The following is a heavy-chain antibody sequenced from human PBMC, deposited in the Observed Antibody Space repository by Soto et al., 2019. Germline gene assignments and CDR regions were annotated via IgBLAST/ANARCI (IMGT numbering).Heavy chain of an antibody. CDR3: ARRSSTYLNEVIYDP. CDR1: QYTFTPYD. J-gene: IGHJ5*02. V-gene: IGHV1-2*02. CDR2: IKTDSGDT. D-gene: IGHD2-2*01. Sequence: ASVKVSCKASQYTFTPYDIFWVRQSPGRGLEWMGWIKTDSGDTHYAQNFQGRVTMTRDTSISIAYMELNNLISDDTAVYYCARRSSTYLNEVIYDPWGQGTLVTVSS.